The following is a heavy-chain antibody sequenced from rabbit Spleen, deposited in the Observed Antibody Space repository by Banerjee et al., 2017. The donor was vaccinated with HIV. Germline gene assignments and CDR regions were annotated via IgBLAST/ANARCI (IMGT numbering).Heavy chain of an antibody. CDR3: ARDTGSSFSSYGMDL. CDR2: IYGGSSGST. Sequence: QEHLVESGGGLVQPEGSLTLTCTASGFTFSSSYYMCWVRQAPGKGLEWIACIYGGSSGSTYYAKWVDGRFTGSKTSSTTVTLQMTSLTVADTATYFCARDTGSSFSSYGMDLWGQGTLVTVS. V-gene: IGHV1S45*01. J-gene: IGHJ6*01. CDR1: GFTFSSSYY. D-gene: IGHD8-1*01.